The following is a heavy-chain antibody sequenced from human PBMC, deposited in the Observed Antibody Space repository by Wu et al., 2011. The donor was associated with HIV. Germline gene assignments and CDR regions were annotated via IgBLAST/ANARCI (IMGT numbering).Heavy chain of an antibody. Sequence: QVQLVQSGAEVKKPGASVKVSCKASGYTFTNYGITWVRQAPGQGLEWMGWISAYNGDTNSAQKVRGRVSLTTDSSTTTAYMEVRSLRSDDTAVYYCARGIPYYYESSGYSSTPYYFDYWGQGTLVTVSS. CDR2: ISAYNGDT. V-gene: IGHV1-18*01. CDR3: ARGIPYYYESSGYSSTPYYFDY. D-gene: IGHD3-22*01. CDR1: GYTFTNYG. J-gene: IGHJ4*02.